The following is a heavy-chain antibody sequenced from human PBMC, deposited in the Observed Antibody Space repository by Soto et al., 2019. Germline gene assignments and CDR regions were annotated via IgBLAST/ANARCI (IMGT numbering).Heavy chain of an antibody. CDR2: VFDFEST. CDR3: ARLIEGYPPHNYFDP. D-gene: IGHD2-15*01. V-gene: IGHV4-59*02. CDR1: GDSVKSSY. J-gene: IGHJ5*02. Sequence: SETLSLTCSVSGDSVKSSYWAWIRQSPGRAPEWVGYVFDFESTGYHPSLKGRLTISMDTSKNQVSLSLRSVTVADTGIYYCARLIEGYPPHNYFDPWGQGTLVTVSS.